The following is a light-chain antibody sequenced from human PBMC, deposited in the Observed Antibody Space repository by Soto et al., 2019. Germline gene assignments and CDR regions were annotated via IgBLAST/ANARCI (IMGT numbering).Light chain of an antibody. V-gene: IGKV3-20*01. Sequence: EIVLTQSPGTLSLSPGERATLSCRASQSVSSSYLAWYQQKPDQAPRLLIYGASSRATGIPDRFSGSGSGTDFTLTISRLEPEDFAVYYCHQYGSSPRTFGQGTKVDIK. J-gene: IGKJ1*01. CDR3: HQYGSSPRT. CDR2: GAS. CDR1: QSVSSSY.